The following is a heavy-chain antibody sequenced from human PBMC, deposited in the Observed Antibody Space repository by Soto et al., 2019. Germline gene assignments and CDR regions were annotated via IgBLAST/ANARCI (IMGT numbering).Heavy chain of an antibody. CDR3: ARLSYYGSGSYPGYYYYGMDV. Sequence: GESLKISCKGSGYSFTSYWISWVRQMPGKGLEWMGRIDPSDSYTNYSPSFQGHVTISADKSISTAYLQWSSLKASDTAMYYCARLSYYGSGSYPGYYYYGMDVWGQGTTVTVSS. CDR2: IDPSDSYT. J-gene: IGHJ6*02. V-gene: IGHV5-10-1*01. CDR1: GYSFTSYW. D-gene: IGHD3-10*01.